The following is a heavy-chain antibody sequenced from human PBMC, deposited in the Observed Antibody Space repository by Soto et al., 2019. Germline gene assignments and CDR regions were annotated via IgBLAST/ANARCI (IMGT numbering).Heavy chain of an antibody. Sequence: PGGSLRLSCAASGFTFRNYAMTWVRQAPGKGLEWVSSITNSGGTFYTDSVKGRFTISRDDSKSTLYLQMNSLRAEDTAVYYCAKEDKLYDYIWGSYRYTGRRGFDYWGQGTLVTVSS. CDR2: ITNSGGT. J-gene: IGHJ4*02. CDR3: AKEDKLYDYIWGSYRYTGRRGFDY. D-gene: IGHD3-16*02. CDR1: GFTFRNYA. V-gene: IGHV3-23*01.